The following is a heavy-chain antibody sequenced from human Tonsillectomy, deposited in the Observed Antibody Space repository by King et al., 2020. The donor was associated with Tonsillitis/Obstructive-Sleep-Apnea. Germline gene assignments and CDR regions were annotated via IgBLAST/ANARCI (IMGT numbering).Heavy chain of an antibody. CDR3: ARLYMVAGFMDV. J-gene: IGHJ6*03. CDR2: IYPGDFDT. Sequence: EQLVQSGAEVKKPGESLKISCKDSGYNFTSYWIGWVRQMPGKGLEWMGIIYPGDFDTRYSPSFQGQVTISADKSTSTAYLQWNSLRASDTAMYYCARLYMVAGFMDVWGKGTTVTVSS. D-gene: IGHD3-10*01. V-gene: IGHV5-51*01. CDR1: GYNFTSYW.